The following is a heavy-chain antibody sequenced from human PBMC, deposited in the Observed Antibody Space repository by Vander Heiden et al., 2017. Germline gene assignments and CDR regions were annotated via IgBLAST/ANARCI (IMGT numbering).Heavy chain of an antibody. D-gene: IGHD1-26*01. CDR3: ARDGEWELPLDY. Sequence: EVPLVESGGGLVQPGGPLSLPCAAPGSPFRSYWMHWVRQAPGKGLGWVSRINSDGSSTSYADSVKGRFTISRDNAKNTLYLQMNSLRAEDTAVYYCARDGEWELPLDYWGQGTLVTVSS. CDR1: GSPFRSYW. V-gene: IGHV3-74*01. CDR2: INSDGSST. J-gene: IGHJ4*02.